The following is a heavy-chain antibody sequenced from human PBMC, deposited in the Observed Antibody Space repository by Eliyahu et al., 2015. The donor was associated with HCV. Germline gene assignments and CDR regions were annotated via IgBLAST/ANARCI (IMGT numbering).Heavy chain of an antibody. D-gene: IGHD1-26*01. CDR2: IIPILGXA. CDR1: GXXFSSYA. CDR3: ARVGSYSGSFDY. V-gene: IGHV1-69*04. J-gene: IGHJ4*02. Sequence: QVQLVQSGAXVKKPGSSXKVSCXASGXXFSSYAISWVRXAPGQGLEWMGRIIPILGXANYAQKSQGRVTITADKSTSTAYMELSSLRSEDTAVYYCARVGSYSGSFDYWGQGTLVTVSS.